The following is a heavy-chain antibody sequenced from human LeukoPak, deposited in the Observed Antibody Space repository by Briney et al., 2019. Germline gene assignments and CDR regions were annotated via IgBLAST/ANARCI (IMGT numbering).Heavy chain of an antibody. CDR1: GFTVSSNY. J-gene: IGHJ4*02. CDR2: ISADGGST. CDR3: AKESGKFDY. Sequence: GGSLRLSCAASGFTVSSNYVTWVRQAPGKGLEWVSLISADGGSTFSADSVKGRFSISRDNSKNSLYLQMNSLRSEDTAMYYCAKESGKFDYWGQGTLVAVSS. V-gene: IGHV3-43*02.